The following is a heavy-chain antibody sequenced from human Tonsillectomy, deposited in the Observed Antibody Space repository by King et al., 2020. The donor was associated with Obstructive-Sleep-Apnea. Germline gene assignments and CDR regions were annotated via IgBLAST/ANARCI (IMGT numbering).Heavy chain of an antibody. CDR1: GFTFSSYA. J-gene: IGHJ4*02. D-gene: IGHD2-2*01. CDR2: IGGRGRST. Sequence: VQLVESGGGLVQPGGSLRLSCAASGFTFSSYAMSWVRQAPGKGLEWVSGIGGRGRSTYYADSVKGRFTTSRDNFKNTLHLQMNSLRAEDTAVYYCAREYCNTTSCLYYFDYWGQGPLVTVSS. V-gene: IGHV3-23*04. CDR3: AREYCNTTSCLYYFDY.